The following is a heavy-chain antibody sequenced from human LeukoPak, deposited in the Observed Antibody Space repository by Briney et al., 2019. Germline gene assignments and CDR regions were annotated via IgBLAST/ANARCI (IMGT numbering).Heavy chain of an antibody. CDR2: IWYDGSNK. Sequence: PGASVRLSCAASGFTFSNYGMHWVRQAPGKGLEWVTFIWYDGSNKYYADSVKGRFIISRDNSKNTLYLQMNSLRAEDTAVYYCARDTTNFFDYWGQGTLVTVSS. J-gene: IGHJ4*02. CDR1: GFTFSNYG. CDR3: ARDTTNFFDY. V-gene: IGHV3-33*01. D-gene: IGHD1-1*01.